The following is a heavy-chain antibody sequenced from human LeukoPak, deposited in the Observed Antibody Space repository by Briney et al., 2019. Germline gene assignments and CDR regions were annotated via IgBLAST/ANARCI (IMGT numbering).Heavy chain of an antibody. J-gene: IGHJ4*02. CDR1: GGSISSSSYY. CDR2: IYYSGST. D-gene: IGHD4-17*01. Sequence: SETLSLTCTVSGGSISSSSYYWGWIRQPPGKGLEWIGSIYYSGSTYYNPSLKSRVTISVDTSKNLFSMKLSSVTAADTAVYYCASGTDYGDYEYYFDYWGQGTLVTVSS. V-gene: IGHV4-39*07. CDR3: ASGTDYGDYEYYFDY.